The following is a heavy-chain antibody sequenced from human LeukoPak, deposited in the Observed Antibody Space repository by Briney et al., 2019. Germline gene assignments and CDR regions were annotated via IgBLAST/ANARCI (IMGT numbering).Heavy chain of an antibody. Sequence: GASVKVSFTASGYTFTIYGISWVRQAPGQGLEWMGWISAYNGNTNYAQKLQGRVTMTTDTSTSTAYMELRSLRSDDTAVYYCARAFQSDAFDIWGQGTMVTVSS. CDR3: ARAFQSDAFDI. CDR1: GYTFTIYG. CDR2: ISAYNGNT. J-gene: IGHJ3*02. V-gene: IGHV1-18*01.